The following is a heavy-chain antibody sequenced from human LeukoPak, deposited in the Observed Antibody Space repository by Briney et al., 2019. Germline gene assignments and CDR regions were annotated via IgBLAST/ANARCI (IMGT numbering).Heavy chain of an antibody. CDR1: GGTFSSYG. Sequence: ASVKVSCKASGGTFSSYGINWVRQAPGQGLEWMGGIIPIFGSANYAQKFQGRVTITADESTSTAYMELSSLRSDDTAVYYCARDLTHRRNYDNSGYQIVPAFWGQGTLVAVSS. CDR2: IIPIFGSA. J-gene: IGHJ4*02. V-gene: IGHV1-69*13. CDR3: ARDLTHRRNYDNSGYQIVPAF. D-gene: IGHD3-22*01.